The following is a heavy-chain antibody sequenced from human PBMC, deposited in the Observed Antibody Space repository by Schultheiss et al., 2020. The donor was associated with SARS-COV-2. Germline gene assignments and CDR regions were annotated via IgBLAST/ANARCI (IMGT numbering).Heavy chain of an antibody. V-gene: IGHV3-30-3*01. D-gene: IGHD4-17*01. CDR3: APSEWVYGDYDNDYGAMGADY. Sequence: GGSLRLSCAASGFTFSSYAMHWVRQAPGKGLEWVAVISYDGSNKYYADSVKGRFTISRDNSKNTLYLQMNSLRAEDTAVYYCAPSEWVYGDYDNDYGAMGADYWGQGTLVTVSS. CDR1: GFTFSSYA. J-gene: IGHJ4*02. CDR2: ISYDGSNK.